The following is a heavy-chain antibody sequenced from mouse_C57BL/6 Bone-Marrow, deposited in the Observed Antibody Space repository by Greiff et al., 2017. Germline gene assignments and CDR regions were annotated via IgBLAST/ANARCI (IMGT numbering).Heavy chain of an antibody. CDR2: ISSGSSTI. CDR1: GFTFSDYG. D-gene: IGHD2-3*01. V-gene: IGHV5-17*01. CDR3: ARRYYDY. J-gene: IGHJ2*01. Sequence: EVKLMESGGGLVKPGGSLKLSCAASGFTFSDYGMHWVRQAPEKGLEWVAYISSGSSTIYYADTVKGRFTISRDNAKTTLFLQMTSLRSEDTAMYYCARRYYDYWGQGTTLTVSS.